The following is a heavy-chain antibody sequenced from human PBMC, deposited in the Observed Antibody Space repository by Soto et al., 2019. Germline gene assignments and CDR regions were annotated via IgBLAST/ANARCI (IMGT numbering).Heavy chain of an antibody. CDR2: ISLDGRNK. V-gene: IGHV3-30*18. J-gene: IGHJ6*03. CDR3: AKGRYYIDV. Sequence: GGSLRLSCATSGFTFTNYGFHWVRQAPGKGLEWVSIISLDGRNKSYADSVKGRFAVSRDNSKNTLFLQMNNLRTDDTAVYYCAKGRYYIDVWGSGTPVTVSS. CDR1: GFTFTNYG.